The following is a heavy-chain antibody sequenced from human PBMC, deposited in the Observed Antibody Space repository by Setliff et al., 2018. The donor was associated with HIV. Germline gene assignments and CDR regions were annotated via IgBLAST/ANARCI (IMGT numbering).Heavy chain of an antibody. CDR1: GFTFSSYA. J-gene: IGHJ4*02. Sequence: GGSLRLSCAAPGFTFSSYAMSWVRQAPGKGLEWVSAISGSGGDTYYADSVKGRFVISREKSKSTLYLQMNSLRAEDTAVYYCAKKTAAYTSGSWLHYWGQGTLVTVSS. CDR3: AKKTAAYTSGSWLHY. V-gene: IGHV3-23*01. CDR2: ISGSGGDT. D-gene: IGHD3-10*01.